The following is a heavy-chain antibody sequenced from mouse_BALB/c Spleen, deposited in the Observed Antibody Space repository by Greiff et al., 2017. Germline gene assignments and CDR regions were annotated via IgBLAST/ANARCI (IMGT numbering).Heavy chain of an antibody. Sequence: QVQLQQSGAELVRPGVSVKISCKGSGYTFTDYAMHWVKQSHAKSLEWIGVISTYYGDASYNQKFKGKATMTVDKSSSTAYMELARLTSEDSAIYYCARSARGITRGFAYWGQGTLVTVSA. J-gene: IGHJ3*01. CDR3: ARSARGITRGFAY. CDR2: ISTYYGDA. V-gene: IGHV1S137*01. CDR1: GYTFTDYA. D-gene: IGHD2-4*01.